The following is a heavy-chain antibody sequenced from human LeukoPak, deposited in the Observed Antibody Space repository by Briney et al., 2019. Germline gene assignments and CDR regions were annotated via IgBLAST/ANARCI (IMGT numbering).Heavy chain of an antibody. CDR3: ARASPRNYYYYYGMDV. CDR2: IYSGGST. Sequence: GGSLRLSCAASGFTVSSNYMSWVRQAPGKGLGWGSVIYSGGSTYYAGSVKGRFTISRDNSKNTLYLQMNSLRAEDTAVYYCARASPRNYYYYYGMDVWGQGTTVTVSS. CDR1: GFTVSSNY. J-gene: IGHJ6*02. V-gene: IGHV3-66*02.